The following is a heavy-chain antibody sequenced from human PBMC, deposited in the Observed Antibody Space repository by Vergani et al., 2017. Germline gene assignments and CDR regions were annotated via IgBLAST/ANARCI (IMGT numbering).Heavy chain of an antibody. Sequence: QVQLVESGGGVVQPGRSLRLSCAASGFTFSSYGMHWVRQAPGKGLEWVAVISYDGSNKYYADSVKGRFTISRDNSKNTLYLQMNSLRAVDTAVYYCAKGVEIDYWGQGTLVTVSS. V-gene: IGHV3-30*18. CDR2: ISYDGSNK. CDR1: GFTFSSYG. CDR3: AKGVEIDY. D-gene: IGHD2-21*01. J-gene: IGHJ4*02.